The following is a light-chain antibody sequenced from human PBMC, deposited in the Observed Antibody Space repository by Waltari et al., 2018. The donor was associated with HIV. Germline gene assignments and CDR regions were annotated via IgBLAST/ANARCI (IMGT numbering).Light chain of an antibody. CDR2: DVF. J-gene: IGLJ2*01. CDR3: SSYTTTNTII. V-gene: IGLV2-14*03. Sequence: QSALTQPASVSGSPGQSITISCTGTSSDIGAYEYVSWYRQHPDKAPQLLIYDVFYRPSGVSHRFSGSKSGNTASLTISGLQAEDEAFYSCSSYTTTNTIIFGGGTKLTVL. CDR1: SSDIGAYEY.